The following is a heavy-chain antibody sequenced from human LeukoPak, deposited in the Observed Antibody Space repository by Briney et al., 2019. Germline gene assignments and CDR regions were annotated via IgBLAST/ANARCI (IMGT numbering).Heavy chain of an antibody. CDR3: ATVGGWRAAAGAHYYYYMDV. CDR2: IYYSGST. CDR1: GGSISSGGYY. V-gene: IGHV4-31*03. Sequence: SETLSLTCTVSGGSISSGGYYWSWIRQHPGKGLEWIGYIYYSGSTYYNPSLKSRVTISVDTSKNQFSLKLSSVTAADTAVYYCATVGGWRAAAGAHYYYYMDVWGKGTTVTVSS. J-gene: IGHJ6*03. D-gene: IGHD6-13*01.